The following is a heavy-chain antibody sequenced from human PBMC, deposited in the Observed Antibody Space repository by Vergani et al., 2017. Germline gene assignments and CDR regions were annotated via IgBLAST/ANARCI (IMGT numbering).Heavy chain of an antibody. V-gene: IGHV4-61*01. J-gene: IGHJ6*03. D-gene: IGHD3-3*01. Sequence: QVQLQESGPGLVKPSQTLSLTCTVSGGSIISGSYYWSWIRQPPGKGLEWIGYIYYSGSTNYNPSLKSRVTISVDTSKNQFSLKLSSETAANTAVYYCARGNFWSGYGGYYYYMDVWGKGTTVTVSS. CDR2: IYYSGST. CDR1: GGSIISGSYY. CDR3: ARGNFWSGYGGYYYYMDV.